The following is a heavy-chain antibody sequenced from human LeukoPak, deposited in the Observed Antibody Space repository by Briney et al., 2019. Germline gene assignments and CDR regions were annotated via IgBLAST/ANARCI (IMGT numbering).Heavy chain of an antibody. Sequence: GGSLRLSCAASGFTFSSYDMNWVRQAPGKGLEWVSYISSSSSTIYYADSVKGRFTISRDNAKNSLYLQMNSLRAEDTAVYYCARDLGGDQLGKFDPWGQGTLVTVSS. J-gene: IGHJ5*02. D-gene: IGHD7-27*01. CDR1: GFTFSSYD. CDR3: ARDLGGDQLGKFDP. V-gene: IGHV3-48*01. CDR2: ISSSSSTI.